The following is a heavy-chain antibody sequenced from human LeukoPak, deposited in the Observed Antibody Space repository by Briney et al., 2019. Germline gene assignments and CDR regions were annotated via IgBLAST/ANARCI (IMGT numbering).Heavy chain of an antibody. Sequence: GESLKISCKGSGYSFTSYWIGWVRQLPGKGLEWMGIIYPGDSDTRYSPSFQGQVTISADKSISTAYLQWSSLKASDTAMYYCARQGDSSGYYLGYFDYWGQGTLVTVSS. CDR3: ARQGDSSGYYLGYFDY. J-gene: IGHJ4*02. D-gene: IGHD3-22*01. CDR2: IYPGDSDT. V-gene: IGHV5-51*01. CDR1: GYSFTSYW.